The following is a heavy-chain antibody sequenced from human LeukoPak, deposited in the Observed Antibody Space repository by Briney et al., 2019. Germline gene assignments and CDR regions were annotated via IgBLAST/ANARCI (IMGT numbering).Heavy chain of an antibody. J-gene: IGHJ4*02. CDR1: GSYW. Sequence: GGSLRLSCAASGSYWMHWVRQAPGKGLVWVSHINSDGSWTCYADSVKGRFTISKDNAKNTVYLQMNNLRAEDTAVYYCVSFYETYWGRGTLVTVSS. V-gene: IGHV3-74*01. CDR2: INSDGSWT. CDR3: VSFYETY. D-gene: IGHD2/OR15-2a*01.